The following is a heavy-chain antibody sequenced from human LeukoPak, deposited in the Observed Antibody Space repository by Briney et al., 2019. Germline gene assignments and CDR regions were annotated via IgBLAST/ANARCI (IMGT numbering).Heavy chain of an antibody. CDR1: GGSISSYY. D-gene: IGHD3-22*01. Sequence: SETLSLTCTVSGGSISSYYWSWIRQPAGKGLEWIGRIYTSGSTNYNPSLKSRVTMLVDTSKNQFSLKLSSVTAADTAVYYCARDANNYYDSSGLDYWGQGTLVTVSS. CDR2: IYTSGST. J-gene: IGHJ4*02. CDR3: ARDANNYYDSSGLDY. V-gene: IGHV4-4*07.